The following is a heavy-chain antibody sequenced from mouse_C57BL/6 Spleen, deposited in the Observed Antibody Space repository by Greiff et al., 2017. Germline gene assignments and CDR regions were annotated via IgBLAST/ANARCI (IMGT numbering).Heavy chain of an antibody. V-gene: IGHV3-6*01. CDR3: ARDYTPWYFDV. CDR2: ISYDGSN. D-gene: IGHD2-12*01. Sequence: ESGPGLVKPSQSLSLTCSVTGYSITSGYYWTWIRQFPGNKLEWMGYISYDGSNNYNPSLKNRISITRDTSKNQFFLKLNSVTTEDTATYYCARDYTPWYFDVWGTGTTVTVSS. CDR1: GYSITSGYY. J-gene: IGHJ1*03.